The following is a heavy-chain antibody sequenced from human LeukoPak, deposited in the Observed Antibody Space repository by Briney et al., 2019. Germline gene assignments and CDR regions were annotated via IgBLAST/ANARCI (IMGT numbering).Heavy chain of an antibody. J-gene: IGHJ4*02. CDR2: ISSSSSYI. D-gene: IGHD2-21*02. CDR1: GFTFSSYS. V-gene: IGHV3-21*01. Sequence: TGGSLRLSCAASGFTFSSYSMNWVRQAPGKGLEWVSSISSSSSYIYYADSVKGRFTISRDNAKNSLYLQMNSLRAEDTAVYYCARGSHIVVVTAIRFWGQGTLVTVSS. CDR3: ARGSHIVVVTAIRF.